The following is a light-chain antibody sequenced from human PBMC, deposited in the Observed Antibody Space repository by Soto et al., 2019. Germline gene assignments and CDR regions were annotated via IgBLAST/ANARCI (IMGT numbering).Light chain of an antibody. J-gene: IGKJ1*01. Sequence: DVPMTQSPSTLSASVGDKITITCRASQSVGRWLAWYQQKPGKAPEVLIYKASTLKYGVPSRCSGSGSGTEFSLTISSLQPDDFATYFCQQYESQSTFGQGTKVEIK. V-gene: IGKV1-5*03. CDR2: KAS. CDR1: QSVGRW. CDR3: QQYESQST.